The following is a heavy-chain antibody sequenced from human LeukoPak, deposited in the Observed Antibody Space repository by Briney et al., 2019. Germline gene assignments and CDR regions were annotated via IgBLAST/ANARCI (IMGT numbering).Heavy chain of an antibody. V-gene: IGHV3-30*04. CDR3: ARGWGYLDY. D-gene: IGHD3-16*01. J-gene: IGHJ4*02. CDR1: GFSFSNYA. CDR2: ISADGSNE. Sequence: GGSLRLSCAASGFSFSNYAMHWVRQAPGKGLKWVAVISADGSNEYYADSVKGRFTISRDNAKNALYLQMNSLRAEDTAVYYCARGWGYLDYWGQGTLVTVSS.